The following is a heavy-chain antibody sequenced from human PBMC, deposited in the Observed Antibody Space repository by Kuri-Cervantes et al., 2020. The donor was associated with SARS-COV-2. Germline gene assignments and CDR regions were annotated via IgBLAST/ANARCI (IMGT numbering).Heavy chain of an antibody. CDR2: IRSKAYGGTT. D-gene: IGHD2-15*01. CDR3: ARDQRLSGYFDY. J-gene: IGHJ4*02. Sequence: GESLKISCTASGFTFGDYAMSWVRQAPGKGLEWVGFIRSKAYGGTTEYAASVKGRFTISRDDSKSIAYLQMNSLKTEDTAVYYCARDQRLSGYFDYWGQGTLVTVSS. CDR1: GFTFGDYA. V-gene: IGHV3-49*04.